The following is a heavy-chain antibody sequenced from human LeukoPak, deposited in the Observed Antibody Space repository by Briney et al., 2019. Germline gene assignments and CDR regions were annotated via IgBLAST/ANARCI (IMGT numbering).Heavy chain of an antibody. V-gene: IGHV5-51*01. CDR3: VRLDGFPTHTFDI. D-gene: IGHD5-24*01. Sequence: GESLKISCKGSGYSFTSYWIGWVRQMPGKGLEWMGIIYPGDSDIRYSPSFQGQVTISADNSISTAYLQWRSLKASDTAMYYCVRLDGFPTHTFDIWGQGTVVAVSS. CDR2: IYPGDSDI. J-gene: IGHJ3*02. CDR1: GYSFTSYW.